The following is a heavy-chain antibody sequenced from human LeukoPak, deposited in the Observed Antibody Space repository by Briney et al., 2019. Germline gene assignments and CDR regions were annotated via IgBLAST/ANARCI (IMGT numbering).Heavy chain of an antibody. CDR1: GGSFSGYY. J-gene: IGHJ5*02. D-gene: IGHD2-2*02. V-gene: IGHV4-34*01. CDR2: INHSGST. CDR3: ARGLYCSSTSCYRRFDP. Sequence: SETLSLACAVYGGSFSGYYWSWIRQPPGKGLEWIGEINHSGSTNYNPSLKSRVTISVGTSKNQFSLKLSSVTAADTAVYYCARGLYCSSTSCYRRFDPWGQGTLVTVSS.